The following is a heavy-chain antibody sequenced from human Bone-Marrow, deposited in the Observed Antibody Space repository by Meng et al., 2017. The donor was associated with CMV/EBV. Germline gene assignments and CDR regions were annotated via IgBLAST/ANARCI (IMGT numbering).Heavy chain of an antibody. CDR2: ISYDGSNK. J-gene: IGHJ5*02. CDR3: ARDFHPGLDSSSSGSWFDP. Sequence: SCKASGGTFSSYAMHWVRQAPGKGLEWVAVISYDGSNKYYADSVKGRFTISRDNSKNTLYLQMNSLRAEDTAVYYCARDFHPGLDSSSSGSWFDPWGQGTLVTVSS. CDR1: GGTFSSYA. V-gene: IGHV3-30-3*01. D-gene: IGHD6-6*01.